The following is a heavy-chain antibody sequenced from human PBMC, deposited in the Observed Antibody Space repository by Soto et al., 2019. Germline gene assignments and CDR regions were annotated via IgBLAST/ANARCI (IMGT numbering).Heavy chain of an antibody. J-gene: IGHJ5*02. CDR1: GFSLSTSGMC. D-gene: IGHD6-13*01. CDR2: IDWDDDK. V-gene: IGHV2-70*01. Sequence: GSGPTLVNPTQTLTLTCTFSGFSLSTSGMCVSWIRQPPGKALEWLALIDWDDDKYYSTSLKTRLTISKDTSKNQVVLTMTNMDPVDTATYYCARIRPYSSRYGWFDPWGQGTLGTVSS. CDR3: ARIRPYSSRYGWFDP.